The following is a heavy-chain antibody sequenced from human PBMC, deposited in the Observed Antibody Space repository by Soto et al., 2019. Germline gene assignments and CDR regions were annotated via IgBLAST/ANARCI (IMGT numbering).Heavy chain of an antibody. CDR1: GFTFGSYA. Sequence: EVQLLESGGGLVQPGGSLRLSCAASGFTFGSYAMSWVRQAPGKGLEWVSLISGTGDSSEYANSVKGRFTISRDYSTTTVFLQMNSLRAEDTAVYFCAKDTGNYGSGSFSHWGQGTLVTVSS. V-gene: IGHV3-23*01. CDR2: ISGTGDSS. J-gene: IGHJ4*02. D-gene: IGHD3-10*01. CDR3: AKDTGNYGSGSFSH.